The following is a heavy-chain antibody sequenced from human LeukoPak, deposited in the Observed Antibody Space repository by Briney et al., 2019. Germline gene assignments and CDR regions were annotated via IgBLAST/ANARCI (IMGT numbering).Heavy chain of an antibody. CDR1: GFTFSSYE. CDR3: VKGVRMGVTSAFDI. CDR2: ISSSGSTI. D-gene: IGHD1-26*01. V-gene: IGHV3-48*03. J-gene: IGHJ3*02. Sequence: GGSLRLSCAASGFTFSSYEMNWVRQAPGKGLEWVSYISSSGSTIYYADSVKGRFTISRDNAKNSLYLQMNSLRAEDTAVYYCVKGVRMGVTSAFDIWGQGTMVTVSS.